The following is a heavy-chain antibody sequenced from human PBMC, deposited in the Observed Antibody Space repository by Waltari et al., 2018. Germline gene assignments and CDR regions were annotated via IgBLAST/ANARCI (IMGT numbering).Heavy chain of an antibody. D-gene: IGHD5-12*01. V-gene: IGHV4-59*01. Sequence: QVQLQESGPGLVKPSETLSLTCTVSGGPISSYYWSWIRQPPGKGLEWIGYIYYSGSTNYNPSLKSRVTISVDTSKNQFSLKLSSVTAADTAVYYCARAHGYNYSPFDYWGQGTLVTVSS. CDR3: ARAHGYNYSPFDY. J-gene: IGHJ4*02. CDR1: GGPISSYY. CDR2: IYYSGST.